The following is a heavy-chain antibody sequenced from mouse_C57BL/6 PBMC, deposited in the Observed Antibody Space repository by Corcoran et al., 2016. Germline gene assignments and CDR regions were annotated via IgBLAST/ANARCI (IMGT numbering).Heavy chain of an antibody. D-gene: IGHD1-1*01. CDR1: GYTFTDYY. Sequence: EVQLQQSGPELVKPGASVTISCKASGYTFTDYYMNWVKQSHGKSLEWIGDINPNNGGTSYNQKFKGKATLTVDKSSSTAYMELRSLTSEDSAVYYCARDYYGSTYFDYWGQGTTLTVSS. V-gene: IGHV1-26*01. CDR3: ARDYYGSTYFDY. J-gene: IGHJ2*01. CDR2: INPNNGGT.